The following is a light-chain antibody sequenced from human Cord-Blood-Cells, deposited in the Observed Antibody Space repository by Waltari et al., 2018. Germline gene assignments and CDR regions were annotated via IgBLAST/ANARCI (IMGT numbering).Light chain of an antibody. V-gene: IGLV2-14*01. J-gene: IGLJ1*01. Sequence: QSALTQPASVSGSPGQSITISCTGTSSDVGGYNYVSWYQQHPGKAPKLMIYEVSNRPSGVSNRFSGSKSGHTACLTISGLQAEDETDYYCSSYTSSSTYVFGTGTKVTVL. CDR3: SSYTSSSTYV. CDR2: EVS. CDR1: SSDVGGYNY.